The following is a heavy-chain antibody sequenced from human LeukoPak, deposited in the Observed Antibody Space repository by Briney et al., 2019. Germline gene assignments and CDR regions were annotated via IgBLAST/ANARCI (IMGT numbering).Heavy chain of an antibody. J-gene: IGHJ4*02. D-gene: IGHD5-18*01. V-gene: IGHV3-74*01. Sequence: GGSLRLSCAASGFTISTYWMHWVRQAPGKGLVWVARISSDGNTTRYADFVEGRFAISRDNAKNTLYLQMNSLRAEDTAVYYYAPEGGYSYDYWGQGTLVTVSS. CDR3: APEGGYSYDY. CDR2: ISSDGNTT. CDR1: GFTISTYW.